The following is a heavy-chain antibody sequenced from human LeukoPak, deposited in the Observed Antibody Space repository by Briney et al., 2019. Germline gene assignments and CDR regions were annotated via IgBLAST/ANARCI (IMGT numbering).Heavy chain of an antibody. V-gene: IGHV3-21*06. Sequence: GGSLRLSCAASGFTFSSYSMNWVRQAPGKGLEWVSFISSSSTYIYYADSLKGRFTISRDNAKNSLYLQMNSLRAEDTAVYYCARDTMTTVTTFGYYFDYWGQGTLVTVSS. CDR3: ARDTMTTVTTFGYYFDY. J-gene: IGHJ4*02. CDR1: GFTFSSYS. CDR2: ISSSSTYI. D-gene: IGHD4-17*01.